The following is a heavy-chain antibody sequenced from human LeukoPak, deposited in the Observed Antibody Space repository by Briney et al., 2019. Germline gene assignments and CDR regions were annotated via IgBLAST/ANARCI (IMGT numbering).Heavy chain of an antibody. J-gene: IGHJ5*02. CDR3: ARGYYYDSSGYSPFDP. Sequence: SVKVSCKASGGTFSSYAISWVRQAPGQGLEWMGGIIPILGTANYAQKFQGRVTITTDESTSTAYMELSSLRSEDTAVYYCARGYYYDSSGYSPFDPWGQGTLVTVSS. V-gene: IGHV1-69*05. D-gene: IGHD3-22*01. CDR2: IIPILGTA. CDR1: GGTFSSYA.